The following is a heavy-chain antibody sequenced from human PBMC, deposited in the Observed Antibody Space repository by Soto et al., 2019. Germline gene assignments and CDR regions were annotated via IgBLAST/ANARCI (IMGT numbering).Heavy chain of an antibody. Sequence: ASETLSLTCTVSGGSISSGGYYWSWIRQHPGKGLEWIGYIYYSETTNYNPSLNSRLSISIDTSRNQFSLQLTSVTAADTAIYYCARQRRGGYWFDPWGQGTLVTVSS. CDR2: IYYSETT. V-gene: IGHV4-30-4*08. CDR1: GGSISSGGYY. CDR3: ARQRRGGYWFDP. J-gene: IGHJ5*02.